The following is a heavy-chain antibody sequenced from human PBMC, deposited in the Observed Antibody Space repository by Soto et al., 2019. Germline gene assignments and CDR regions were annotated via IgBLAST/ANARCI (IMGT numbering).Heavy chain of an antibody. D-gene: IGHD3-9*01. CDR3: ARGRNFDWLLVLKYFDY. J-gene: IGHJ4*02. Sequence: ASVKVSCKASGYTFTSYAMHWVRQAPGQRLEWMGWINAGNGNTKYSQKFQGRVTITRDTSASTAYMELSSLRSEDTAVYYCARGRNFDWLLVLKYFDYWGQGTLVTVSS. V-gene: IGHV1-3*01. CDR1: GYTFTSYA. CDR2: INAGNGNT.